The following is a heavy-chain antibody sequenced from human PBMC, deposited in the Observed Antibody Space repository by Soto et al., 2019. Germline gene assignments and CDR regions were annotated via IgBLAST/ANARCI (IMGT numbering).Heavy chain of an antibody. J-gene: IGHJ4*02. V-gene: IGHV3-30*18. CDR2: ISSDGSEK. CDR1: GFTFSNYA. CDR3: ANYWTTLTKGFDF. D-gene: IGHD4-17*01. Sequence: SGGSLRLSCVASGFTFSNYAMHWVRQAPGKGLGWVAVISSDGSEKYYLDSVRDRFTISRDNSKNTLYLQMNNLRPEDTAMYYCANYWTTLTKGFDFWGQGALVTVYS.